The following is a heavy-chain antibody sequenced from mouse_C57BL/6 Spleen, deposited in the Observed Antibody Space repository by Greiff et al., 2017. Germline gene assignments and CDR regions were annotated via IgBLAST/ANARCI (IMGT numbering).Heavy chain of an antibody. Sequence: VKLMESGAELVKPGASVTISCKASGYAFSSYWMKWVKQRPGKGLEWIGQIYPGDGATNYNGKLKGKATLTADKSSSTAYMQLRSLTSDDSAVYFCARRYDGYLAYGGQGTLVTVSA. D-gene: IGHD2-3*01. V-gene: IGHV1-80*01. CDR2: IYPGDGAT. CDR1: GYAFSSYW. J-gene: IGHJ3*01. CDR3: ARRYDGYLAY.